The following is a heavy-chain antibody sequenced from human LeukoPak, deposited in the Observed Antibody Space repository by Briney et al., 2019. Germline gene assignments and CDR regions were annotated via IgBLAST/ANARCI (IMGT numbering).Heavy chain of an antibody. D-gene: IGHD4-17*01. CDR3: TTDNGDDTRRGY. CDR2: IKSRTDGGTT. CDR1: GFTFSDAW. V-gene: IGHV3-15*01. Sequence: PGGSLRLSCGASGFTFSDAWMSWVRQAPGKGLEWVGRIKSRTDGGTTDYAAPVKGRFTMSRDDSKSTMYLQMNSLNSDDTAVYYCTTDNGDDTRRGYWAQGILVTVSS. J-gene: IGHJ4*02.